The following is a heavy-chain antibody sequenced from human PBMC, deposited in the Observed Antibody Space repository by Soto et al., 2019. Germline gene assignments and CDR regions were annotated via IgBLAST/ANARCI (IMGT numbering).Heavy chain of an antibody. V-gene: IGHV1-18*01. CDR2: ISTYNVNT. Sequence: QVQLVQSGPEVKKPGASVKVSCTASGYTFTRHGFSWVRQAPGQGLEWMGWISTYNVNTHYARKFQGRVTMTADTSASTVYMELTSLRPDDTAIYFCAREGRIGWLGIEHWGQGTLVTVSS. CDR1: GYTFTRHG. J-gene: IGHJ4*02. CDR3: AREGRIGWLGIEH. D-gene: IGHD6-19*01.